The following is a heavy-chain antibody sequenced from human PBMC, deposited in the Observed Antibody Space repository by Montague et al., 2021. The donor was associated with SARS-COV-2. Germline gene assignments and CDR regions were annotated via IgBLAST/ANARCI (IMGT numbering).Heavy chain of an antibody. CDR3: AKVAGSHDTFDI. D-gene: IGHD6-19*01. J-gene: IGHJ3*02. V-gene: IGHV4-38-2*02. CDR1: GYSISTGYY. CDR2: IYHSGST. Sequence: SETRSLTCTVSGYSISTGYYWGWIRQPPGKGLEWIGTIYHSGSTYFNPSLKSRVTISVDTSKNQFSLSLSSVTAADTAVYYCAKVAGSHDTFDIWGRGTMVTVSS.